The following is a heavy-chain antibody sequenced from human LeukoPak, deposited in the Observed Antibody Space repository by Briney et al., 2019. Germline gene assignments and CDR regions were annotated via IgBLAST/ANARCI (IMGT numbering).Heavy chain of an antibody. D-gene: IGHD2-15*01. Sequence: HTGGSLRLSCAGSGFPFSNYGIHWVRQAPGKGLEWVAFIRLGENNEYYADSVKGRFIISRDNSKNSLYLQMNSLRPEDTAIYYCAKSRAPIAAPDAFDVWGQGALVTVSS. CDR2: IRLGENNE. V-gene: IGHV3-30*02. CDR1: GFPFSNYG. CDR3: AKSRAPIAAPDAFDV. J-gene: IGHJ3*01.